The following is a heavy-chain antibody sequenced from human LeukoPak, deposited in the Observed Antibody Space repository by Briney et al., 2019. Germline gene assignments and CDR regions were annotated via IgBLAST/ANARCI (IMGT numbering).Heavy chain of an antibody. V-gene: IGHV3-23*01. J-gene: IGHJ4*02. D-gene: IGHD3-10*01. CDR2: ISGSGGST. CDR1: GFTFSSYA. Sequence: PGGSLRLSCEASGFTFSSYAMSWVRQAPGKGLEWVSAISGSGGSTYYADSVKGRFTISRDNSKNTLYLQMNSLRAEDTAVYYCAKDEKYYGSGSSLIDYWGQGTLVTVSS. CDR3: AKDEKYYGSGSSLIDY.